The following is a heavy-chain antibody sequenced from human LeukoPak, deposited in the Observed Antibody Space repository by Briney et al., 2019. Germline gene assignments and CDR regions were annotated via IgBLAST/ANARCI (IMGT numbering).Heavy chain of an antibody. CDR2: ISGDGVNT. CDR1: GFTFSNYW. Sequence: PGGSLRLSCAASGFTFSNYWMHWVRQAPGKGLEWVTLISGDGVNTYYADSVKGRFTISRDNSKNSLYLQMNSLRNEDTALYYCAKGNCSSTTCYVGDYSYGMDVWGQGTTVTVSS. J-gene: IGHJ6*02. V-gene: IGHV3-43*02. D-gene: IGHD2-2*01. CDR3: AKGNCSSTTCYVGDYSYGMDV.